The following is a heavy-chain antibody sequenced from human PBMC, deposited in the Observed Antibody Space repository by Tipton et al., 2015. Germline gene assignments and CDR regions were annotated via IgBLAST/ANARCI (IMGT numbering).Heavy chain of an antibody. Sequence: QLVQSGAELKKAGSSVKVSCKASGGTFSSFAISWVRQAPGQGLEWMGGIIPIFGTAKYAQKLQGRVTITADESTSTAYMELNSLRSEDTAVYYCARALNYDILTGYSFDYWGQGTLVTVSS. D-gene: IGHD3-9*01. CDR1: GGTFSSFA. J-gene: IGHJ4*02. V-gene: IGHV1-69*01. CDR3: ARALNYDILTGYSFDY. CDR2: IIPIFGTA.